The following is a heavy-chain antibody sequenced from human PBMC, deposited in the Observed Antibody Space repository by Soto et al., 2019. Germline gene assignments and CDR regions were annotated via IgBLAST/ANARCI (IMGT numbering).Heavy chain of an antibody. Sequence: QVQLVQSGAEEKKPGASVKVSCKASGYTFTSYAMHWVRQAPGQRLEWMGWINAGNGNTKYSQKFQGRVTITRDTSESTAYMELSSLGSKDTAVDYCARDLIVLMVYASGDYGMDVWGQGTTVTVSS. D-gene: IGHD2-8*01. J-gene: IGHJ6*02. CDR2: INAGNGNT. V-gene: IGHV1-3*05. CDR3: ARDLIVLMVYASGDYGMDV. CDR1: GYTFTSYA.